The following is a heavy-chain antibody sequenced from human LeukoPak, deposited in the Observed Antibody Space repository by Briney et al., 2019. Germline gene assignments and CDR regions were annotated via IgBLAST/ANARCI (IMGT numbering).Heavy chain of an antibody. J-gene: IGHJ4*02. CDR3: SVSGYTPFKKYYFDY. V-gene: IGHV1-24*01. CDR1: GYTLTELS. Sequence: GASVKVSCKVSGYTLTELSMHWVRQAPGKGLEWMGGFDPEDGATIYAQKFQGRATMTEDTSTDTAYMELSSLRSEDTAVYYCSVSGYTPFKKYYFDYWGQGTLVTVSS. D-gene: IGHD3-22*01. CDR2: FDPEDGAT.